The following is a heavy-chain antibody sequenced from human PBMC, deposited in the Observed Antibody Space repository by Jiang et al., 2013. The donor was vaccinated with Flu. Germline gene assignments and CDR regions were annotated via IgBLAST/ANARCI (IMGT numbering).Heavy chain of an antibody. CDR3: AKGLTGFGDYSYFDY. CDR1: GFTFSSYA. Sequence: VQLVESGGGLVQPGGSLRLSCAASGFTFSSYAMSWVRQAPGKGLEWVSAVSGRGGTTYYVDSVKGRFTVSRDNSNNTLYLQMNSLRAEDTAVYFCAKGLTGFGDYSYFDYWGQGALVTVSS. J-gene: IGHJ4*02. V-gene: IGHV3-23*04. D-gene: IGHD4-17*01. CDR2: VSGRGGTT.